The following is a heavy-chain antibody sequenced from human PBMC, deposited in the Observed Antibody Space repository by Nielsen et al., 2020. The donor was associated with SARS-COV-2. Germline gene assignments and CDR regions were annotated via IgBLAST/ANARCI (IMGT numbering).Heavy chain of an antibody. Sequence: GESLKISCAASGFTFNSYTMSWVRQAPGKGLEWVSVFSGTGGGSYYADSVKGRFTISRDNSKNTLYLQMNSLRAEDTAVYYCATHDSSGGDAFDIWGQGTMVTVSS. CDR1: GFTFNSYT. D-gene: IGHD3-22*01. CDR3: ATHDSSGGDAFDI. CDR2: FSGTGGGS. V-gene: IGHV3-23*01. J-gene: IGHJ3*02.